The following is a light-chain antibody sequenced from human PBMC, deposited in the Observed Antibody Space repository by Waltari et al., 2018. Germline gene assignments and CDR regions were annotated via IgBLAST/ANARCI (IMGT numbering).Light chain of an antibody. CDR1: PSISSY. CDR2: AAS. Sequence: DIQMTQSPSSLSASVGDRVTITCRAIPSISSYLNWYQQKPGKAPKLLIYAASSLQSGVPSRFSGSGSGTDFTLTISSLQPEDFATYYCQQSYSTPRTFGQGTKLEIK. V-gene: IGKV1-39*01. CDR3: QQSYSTPRT. J-gene: IGKJ2*01.